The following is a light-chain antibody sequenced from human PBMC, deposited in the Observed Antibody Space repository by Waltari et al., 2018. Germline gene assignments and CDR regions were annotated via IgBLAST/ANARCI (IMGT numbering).Light chain of an antibody. CDR2: DTS. CDR1: TGSVPRGHY. CDR3: LLSYSGARVV. V-gene: IGLV7-46*01. Sequence: QAVVTQEPSLTVSPGGTVTLTCGSSTGSVPRGHYPSWFQQKPGQAPRTLIYDTSNKHSWTPARFSGSLLGGKAALTLSGAQPEDEAEYYCLLSYSGARVVFGGGTKLTVL. J-gene: IGLJ2*01.